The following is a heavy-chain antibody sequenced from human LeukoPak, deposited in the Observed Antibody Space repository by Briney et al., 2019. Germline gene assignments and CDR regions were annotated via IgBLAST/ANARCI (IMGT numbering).Heavy chain of an antibody. CDR3: ARGTGTLGSLGH. CDR1: GFTFSSYW. D-gene: IGHD1-1*01. CDR2: INTDGSST. J-gene: IGHJ4*02. V-gene: IGHV3-74*01. Sequence: PGGSLRLSCAASGFTFSSYWMHWVRQAPGKGLVWVSRINTDGSSTSYADSVKGRFTISRDNAKNTLYLQMNSLRAEDTAVYYCARGTGTLGSLGHWGQGTLVTVSS.